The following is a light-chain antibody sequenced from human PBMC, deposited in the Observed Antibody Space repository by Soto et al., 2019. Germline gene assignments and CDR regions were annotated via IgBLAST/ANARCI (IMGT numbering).Light chain of an antibody. CDR3: CSYAASITLA. CDR1: SSDVGSYNL. J-gene: IGLJ2*01. CDR2: EGS. Sequence: QSVLTQPASVSGSPGQSITISCTGTSSDVGSYNLVSWYQRHPGKAPKLMIYEGSKRPSGVSNRFSGSKSGNTASLTISGLQAEDEADYYCCSYAASITLAFGGGTKLTVL. V-gene: IGLV2-23*01.